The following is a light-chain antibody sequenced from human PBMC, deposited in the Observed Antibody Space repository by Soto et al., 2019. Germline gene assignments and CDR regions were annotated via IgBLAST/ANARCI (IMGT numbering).Light chain of an antibody. V-gene: IGKV3-11*01. J-gene: IGKJ1*01. CDR3: QQRRYWPVT. CDR1: QSVSSY. Sequence: EIVLTQSPAILSMSPGERATLSCRASQSVSSYFAWYQQKPGQAPRLLIYDASNRATGVPARFSGSGSGTDFTLTISSLEPEEFAVYYCQQRRYWPVTFGQGPKVDIK. CDR2: DAS.